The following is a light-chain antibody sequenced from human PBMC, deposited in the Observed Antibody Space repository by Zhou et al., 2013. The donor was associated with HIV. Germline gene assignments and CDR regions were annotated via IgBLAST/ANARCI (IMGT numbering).Light chain of an antibody. CDR3: QQTNSFPRT. CDR1: QDISNS. Sequence: DIQMTQSPSSLSASVGDRVTITCQASQDISNSLNWYQQKPGKAPKLLIYGVSTLQSGVPSRFSGSGSGTDFTLTISSVQPEDFATYYCQQTNSFPRTFGGGTEVGIK. V-gene: IGKV1-12*01. CDR2: GVS. J-gene: IGKJ4*01.